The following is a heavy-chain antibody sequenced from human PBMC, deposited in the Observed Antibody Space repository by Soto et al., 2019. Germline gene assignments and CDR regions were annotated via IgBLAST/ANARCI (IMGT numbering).Heavy chain of an antibody. J-gene: IGHJ4*02. V-gene: IGHV1-58*01. Sequence: AAVKVSCKASGFTFTSSAVQWVRQARGQRLEWIGWIVVGSGNTNYAQKFQERVTITRDMSTSTAYMELSSLRSGDTAVYYCAAQRYYYDSSGYYPLDYWGQGTLVTVSS. CDR3: AAQRYYYDSSGYYPLDY. CDR1: GFTFTSSA. D-gene: IGHD3-22*01. CDR2: IVVGSGNT.